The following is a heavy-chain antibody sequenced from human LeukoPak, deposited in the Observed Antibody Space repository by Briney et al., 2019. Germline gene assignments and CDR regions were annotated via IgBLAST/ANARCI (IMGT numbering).Heavy chain of an antibody. J-gene: IGHJ4*02. CDR1: GGSISSSSYY. Sequence: SETLSLTCTVSGGSISSSSYYWGWIRQPPGKGLEWIGSIYYSGSTYYNPSLKSRVTTSVDTSKNQFSLKLSSVTAADTAVYYCARERITMIVVVMPDYWGQGTLVTVSS. CDR3: ARERITMIVVVMPDY. V-gene: IGHV4-39*07. D-gene: IGHD3-22*01. CDR2: IYYSGST.